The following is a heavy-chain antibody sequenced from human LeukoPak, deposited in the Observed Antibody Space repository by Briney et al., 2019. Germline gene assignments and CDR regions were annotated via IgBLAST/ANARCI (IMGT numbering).Heavy chain of an antibody. CDR3: AKDILHIAAAGFDY. J-gene: IGHJ4*02. Sequence: GGSLRLSCAASGFTFDDYAMHWVRQAPGKGLEWVSGISWNSGSIGYADSVKGRFTISRDNAKNSLYLQMNSLRAEDTALYYCAKDILHIAAAGFDYWGQGTLVTVSS. V-gene: IGHV3-9*01. CDR1: GFTFDDYA. D-gene: IGHD6-13*01. CDR2: ISWNSGSI.